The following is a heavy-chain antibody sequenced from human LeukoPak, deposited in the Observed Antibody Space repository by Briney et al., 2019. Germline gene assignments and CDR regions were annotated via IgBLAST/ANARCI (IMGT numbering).Heavy chain of an antibody. V-gene: IGHV3-30*18. CDR3: AKDLGYGDPMGSLDY. J-gene: IGHJ4*02. Sequence: GGSLRLSCAASGFTFSSYGMHWVRQAPGKGLEWVAVISYDGSNKYYADSVKGRFTISRDNSKNTLYLQMNSLRAVDTAVYYCAKDLGYGDPMGSLDYWGQGTLVTVSS. CDR2: ISYDGSNK. CDR1: GFTFSSYG. D-gene: IGHD4-17*01.